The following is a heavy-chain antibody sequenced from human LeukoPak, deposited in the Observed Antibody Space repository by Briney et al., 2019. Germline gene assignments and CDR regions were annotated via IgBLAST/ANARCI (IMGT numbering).Heavy chain of an antibody. CDR1: GGSISSYY. D-gene: IGHD3-9*01. J-gene: IGHJ3*02. CDR2: IYYSGST. Sequence: ASETLSLTCTVSGGSISSYYWSWIRQPPGKGLEWIGYIYYSGSTNYNPSLKSRVTISVDTSKNQFSLKLSSVTAADTAVYYCARVEDILTGYYLIWGQGTMVTVSS. V-gene: IGHV4-59*01. CDR3: ARVEDILTGYYLI.